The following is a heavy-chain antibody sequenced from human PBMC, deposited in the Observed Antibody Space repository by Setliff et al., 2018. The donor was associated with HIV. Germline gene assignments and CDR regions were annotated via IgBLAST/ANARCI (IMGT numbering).Heavy chain of an antibody. Sequence: ETLSPTCTVSGASITSHYWSWIRQSPGRELEWIGYIYSTGSTNYNPSLQSRVSISMDASKNKFSLKVTSVTSADTAVYYCAKGAGFYGDYTFDYWGQGNLVTVSS. D-gene: IGHD4-17*01. CDR3: AKGAGFYGDYTFDY. V-gene: IGHV4-59*11. CDR2: IYSTGST. CDR1: GASITSHY. J-gene: IGHJ4*02.